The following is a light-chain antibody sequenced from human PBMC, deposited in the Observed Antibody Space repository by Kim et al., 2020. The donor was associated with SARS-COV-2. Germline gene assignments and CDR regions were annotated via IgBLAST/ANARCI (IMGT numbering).Light chain of an antibody. CDR2: DTS. Sequence: DIQMTQSPSSLSASVGDRVTITCRASQDIFNYLNWYQQKPGKAPKLLIFDTSTLEIGVSSRFSGSGSGTDFTFTITNLQPDDVATYYCQHYRNLPLTFGGGTKVDIK. CDR3: QHYRNLPLT. CDR1: QDIFNY. J-gene: IGKJ4*02. V-gene: IGKV1-33*01.